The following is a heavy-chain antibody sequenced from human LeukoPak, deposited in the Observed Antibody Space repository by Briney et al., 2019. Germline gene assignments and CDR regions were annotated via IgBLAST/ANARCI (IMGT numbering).Heavy chain of an antibody. V-gene: IGHV3-23*01. D-gene: IGHD6-19*01. Sequence: GGSLRLSCAASGFIFSSYPMSWVRQGPGKGLQWVSAISGGGASTYYANSVKGRFTVSRDNSKSTLYLQMNSLRGEDTAIYYCARPAKQWLVLGFADYWGQGTLVTVSS. CDR1: GFIFSSYP. CDR2: ISGGGAST. J-gene: IGHJ4*02. CDR3: ARPAKQWLVLGFADY.